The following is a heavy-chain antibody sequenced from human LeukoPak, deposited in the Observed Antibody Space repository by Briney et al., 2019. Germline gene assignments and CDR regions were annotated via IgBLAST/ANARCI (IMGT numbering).Heavy chain of an antibody. CDR2: ISINRSYM. Sequence: GGSLRLSCAASGFTFSSYAMSWVRQAPGKGLEWVSSISINRSYMYYADSVKGRFTISRDNAKNSLSLQRNSLRAEDTAVYYCARAYDSSSSFDYWGQGTLVTVSS. D-gene: IGHD3-22*01. V-gene: IGHV3-21*01. CDR1: GFTFSSYA. J-gene: IGHJ4*02. CDR3: ARAYDSSSSFDY.